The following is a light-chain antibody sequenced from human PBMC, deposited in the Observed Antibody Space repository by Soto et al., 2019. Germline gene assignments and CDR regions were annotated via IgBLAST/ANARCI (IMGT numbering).Light chain of an antibody. CDR2: MIS. J-gene: IGKJ2*01. Sequence: EIVMTQTPLSSRVTLGQPASISCRSSQSLVHRDGNTYLSWLHQRPGQPPRLLISMISDRFSGVPDRFSGSGAGTDFTLKISRVEAEDVGVYYCMQATQPYTFGQGTKLEIE. CDR3: MQATQPYT. CDR1: QSLVHRDGNTY. V-gene: IGKV2-24*01.